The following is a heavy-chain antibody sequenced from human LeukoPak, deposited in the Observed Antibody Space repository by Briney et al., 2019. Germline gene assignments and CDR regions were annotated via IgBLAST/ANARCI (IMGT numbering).Heavy chain of an antibody. CDR1: GFTFSSCT. CDR2: ISGSGGST. J-gene: IGHJ4*02. CDR3: AKGFSSVWYYFDY. Sequence: GGSLRLSCAASGFTFSSCTMTWVRQAPGKGQEWVSAISGSGGSTNYADSAKGRFTISRDNSKNTLYLQMNSLRPEDTAVYYCAKGFSSVWYYFDYWGQGTLVTVSS. V-gene: IGHV3-23*01. D-gene: IGHD6-19*01.